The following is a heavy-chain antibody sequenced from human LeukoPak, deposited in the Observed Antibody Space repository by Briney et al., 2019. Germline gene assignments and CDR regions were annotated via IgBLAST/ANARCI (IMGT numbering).Heavy chain of an antibody. Sequence: PGRSLRLSCAASGFTFSSYGMHWVRQAPGKGLEWVAVIWYDGSNKYYADSVKGRFTISRDNSKNTLYLQMNSLRAEDTAVYYCARGDYYDPLGYWGQGTLVTVSS. CDR2: IWYDGSNK. V-gene: IGHV3-33*01. J-gene: IGHJ4*02. CDR3: ARGDYYDPLGY. D-gene: IGHD3-22*01. CDR1: GFTFSSYG.